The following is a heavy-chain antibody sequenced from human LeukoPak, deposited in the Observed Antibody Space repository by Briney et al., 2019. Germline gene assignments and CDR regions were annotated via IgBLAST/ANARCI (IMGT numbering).Heavy chain of an antibody. CDR1: GYSISSSNY. J-gene: IGHJ3*02. V-gene: IGHV4-28*05. D-gene: IGHD4-17*01. CDR2: IYYSGSI. CDR3: ARKATTGPTKAAFDI. Sequence: NASDTLSLTCAVSGYSISSSNYWGWIRQPPGQGLEWIGHIYYSGSIYYNPSLKSRVTMSVDTSKNQFSLKLSSVTAVDTAVYYCARKATTGPTKAAFDIWGQGTMVTVSS.